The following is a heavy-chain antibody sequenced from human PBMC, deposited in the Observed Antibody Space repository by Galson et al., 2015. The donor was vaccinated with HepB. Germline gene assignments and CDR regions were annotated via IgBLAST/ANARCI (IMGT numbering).Heavy chain of an antibody. D-gene: IGHD3-10*01. V-gene: IGHV3-11*06. CDR2: ISSSSSYT. CDR3: ARLLGRQDTYCYGSGSYRKDAFDI. Sequence: SLRLSCAASGFTFSDYYMSWIRQAPGKGLEWVSYISSSSSYTNYADSVKGRFTISRDNAKNSLYLQMNSLRAEDTAVYYCARLLGRQDTYCYGSGSYRKDAFDIWGQGTMVTVSS. J-gene: IGHJ3*02. CDR1: GFTFSDYY.